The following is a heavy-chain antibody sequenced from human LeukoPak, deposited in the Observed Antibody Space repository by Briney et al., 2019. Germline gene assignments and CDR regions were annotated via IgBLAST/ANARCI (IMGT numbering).Heavy chain of an antibody. Sequence: SQTLSRTCAISGDSVSSNSAAWNWIRQSPSRGLEWLGRTYYRSKWYNDYAVSVKSRITINPDTSKNQFSLQLNSVTPEDTAVYYCAGWVVLMVYAPTDAFDIWGQGTMVTVSS. D-gene: IGHD2-8*01. CDR3: AGWVVLMVYAPTDAFDI. CDR2: TYYRSKWYN. CDR1: GDSVSSNSAA. J-gene: IGHJ3*02. V-gene: IGHV6-1*01.